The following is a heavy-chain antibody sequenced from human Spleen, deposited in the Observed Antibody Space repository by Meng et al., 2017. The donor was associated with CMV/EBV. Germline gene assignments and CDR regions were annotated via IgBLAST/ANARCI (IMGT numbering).Heavy chain of an antibody. CDR1: GFTFSSYA. J-gene: IGHJ4*02. D-gene: IGHD5-24*01. V-gene: IGHV3-23*03. Sequence: GESLKISCAASGFTFSSYAMSWVRQAPGKGLEWVSVIYSGGSSTYYADSVKGRFTISRDNSKNTLYLQMNSLRAEDTAVYYCANLGRLQSDYWGQGTLVTVSS. CDR3: ANLGRLQSDY. CDR2: IYSGGSST.